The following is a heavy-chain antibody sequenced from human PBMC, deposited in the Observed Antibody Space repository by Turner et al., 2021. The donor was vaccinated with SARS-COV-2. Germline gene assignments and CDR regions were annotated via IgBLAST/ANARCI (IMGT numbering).Heavy chain of an antibody. Sequence: EVQLMESGGGLIQPGGSLRPSCAASGVTVSSNYMSWVRQAPGKGLEWVSVIYSGGSTFYSDSVKGRFTISRDNSKNTLYLQMNSLRAEDTAVYYCARGGHYYYGLDVWGQGTTVTVSS. CDR3: ARGGHYYYGLDV. V-gene: IGHV3-53*01. D-gene: IGHD3-10*01. CDR2: IYSGGST. J-gene: IGHJ6*02. CDR1: GVTVSSNY.